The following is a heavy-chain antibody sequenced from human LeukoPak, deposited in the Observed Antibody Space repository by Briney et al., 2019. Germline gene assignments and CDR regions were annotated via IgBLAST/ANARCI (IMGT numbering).Heavy chain of an antibody. Sequence: GGSLRLSCAASGFTFSSYAMHWVRQAPGKGLEWVAVISYDGSNKYYADSVKGRFTISRDNSKNTLYLQMNSLRAEDTAVYYCARGGPTYYYDSSGYYYFDYWGQGTLVTVSS. CDR3: ARGGPTYYYDSSGYYYFDY. CDR1: GFTFSSYA. J-gene: IGHJ4*02. D-gene: IGHD3-22*01. CDR2: ISYDGSNK. V-gene: IGHV3-30-3*01.